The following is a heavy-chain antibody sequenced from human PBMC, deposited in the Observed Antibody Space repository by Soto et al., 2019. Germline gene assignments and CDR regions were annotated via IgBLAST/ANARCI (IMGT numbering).Heavy chain of an antibody. CDR1: GYTFTSYG. D-gene: IGHD5-12*01. CDR2: ISVYNSNT. Sequence: ASVKVSCKASGYTFTSYGISWVRQAPGQGLEWMGWISVYNSNTDYAQKFQGRVTMTTDTSTSTAYMELRSLRSDDTAVYYCATSYDSGFDPWGQGTLVTVSS. V-gene: IGHV1-18*04. CDR3: ATSYDSGFDP. J-gene: IGHJ5*02.